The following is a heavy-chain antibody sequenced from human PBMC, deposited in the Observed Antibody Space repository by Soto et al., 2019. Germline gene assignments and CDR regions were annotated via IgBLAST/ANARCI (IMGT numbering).Heavy chain of an antibody. CDR1: GGTFSSYA. V-gene: IGHV1-69*13. CDR2: IIPIFGTA. Sequence: GASVKVSCKASGGTFSSYAISWVRPAPGQGLEWMVGIIPIFGTANYAQKFQGRVTTTADESTSTDYMELSSLRSEDTAVYYCASANYDFWSGYLRSFDYWGQGSLVIVSS. D-gene: IGHD3-3*01. CDR3: ASANYDFWSGYLRSFDY. J-gene: IGHJ4*02.